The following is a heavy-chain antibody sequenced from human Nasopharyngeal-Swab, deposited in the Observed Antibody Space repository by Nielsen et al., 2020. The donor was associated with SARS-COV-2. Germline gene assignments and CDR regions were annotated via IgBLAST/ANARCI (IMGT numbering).Heavy chain of an antibody. CDR3: AKDLFRWSFDA. D-gene: IGHD3-10*02. Sequence: VRQAPGKGLEWVAAFEGGATRTHYAASVEGRFTISRDDSQNMLSLQMSSLRAEDTAVYYYAKDLFRWSFDAWGQGTMVTVSS. V-gene: IGHV3-23*01. CDR2: FEGGATRT. J-gene: IGHJ3*01.